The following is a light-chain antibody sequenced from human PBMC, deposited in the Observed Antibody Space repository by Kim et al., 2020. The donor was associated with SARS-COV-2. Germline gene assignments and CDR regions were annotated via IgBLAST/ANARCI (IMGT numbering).Light chain of an antibody. Sequence: SVGDRVTITCRTTQSISSHLNWYQQKPGRAPKLLISAASTLQGGVPSRFSGSGSETDFTLTIRSLQPEDFATYFCQQSYITPFTFGPGTKVDIK. CDR1: QSISSH. CDR3: QQSYITPFT. V-gene: IGKV1-39*01. J-gene: IGKJ3*01. CDR2: AAS.